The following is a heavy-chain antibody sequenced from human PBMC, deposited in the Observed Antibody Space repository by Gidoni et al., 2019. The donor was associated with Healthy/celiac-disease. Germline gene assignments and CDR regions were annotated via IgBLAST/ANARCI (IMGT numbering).Heavy chain of an antibody. J-gene: IGHJ4*02. V-gene: IGHV5-51*01. CDR2: IYPVDSDT. CDR1: GYRVTRYW. Sequence: EVQLVQSGAEVKKPGASLTTPWKGSGYRVTRYWVGWVRQVPGKGLEWMGIIYPVDSDTIYSPSFQGQVTISADKSISTAYLQWSSLKASDTAMYYCARHEGSGIAVINWGQGTLVTVSS. CDR3: ARHEGSGIAVIN. D-gene: IGHD6-19*01.